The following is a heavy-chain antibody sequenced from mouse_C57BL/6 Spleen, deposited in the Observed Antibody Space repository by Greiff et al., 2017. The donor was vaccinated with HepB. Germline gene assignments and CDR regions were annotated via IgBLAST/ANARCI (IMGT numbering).Heavy chain of an antibody. CDR3: ARNGYYLYYFDY. Sequence: QVQLQQSGPELVKPGASVKISCKASGYAFSSSWMNWVKQRPGKGLEWIGRIYPGDGDTNYNGKFKGKATLTADKSSSTAYMQLSRLTSEDSAVYFCARNGYYLYYFDYWGQGTTLTVSS. J-gene: IGHJ2*01. D-gene: IGHD2-3*01. CDR1: GYAFSSSW. V-gene: IGHV1-82*01. CDR2: IYPGDGDT.